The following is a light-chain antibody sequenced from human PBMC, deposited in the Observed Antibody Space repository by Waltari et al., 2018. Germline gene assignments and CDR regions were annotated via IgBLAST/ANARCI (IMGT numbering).Light chain of an antibody. V-gene: IGLV1-44*01. CDR1: SSNLGHNV. J-gene: IGLJ3*02. Sequence: QSVLTQPPSASGTPGQRVTISFSGTSSNLGHNVVNWYQQVPGTAPKLLIYRNDLRPSGVPDRFSASKSGTSASLAISGLQSEDEAEYYCASWDDSLNGHWVFGGGTKVTVL. CDR2: RND. CDR3: ASWDDSLNGHWV.